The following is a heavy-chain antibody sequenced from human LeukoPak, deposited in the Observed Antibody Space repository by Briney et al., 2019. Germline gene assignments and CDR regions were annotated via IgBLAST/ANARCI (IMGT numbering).Heavy chain of an antibody. J-gene: IGHJ4*02. CDR2: IYTSGST. CDR3: ARGSSSSSWYFDY. D-gene: IGHD6-13*01. Sequence: SETLSLTCTVSGGSIISYYWSWIRQPAGKGLEGIGRIYTSGSTNYNPSLKSRVTMSVDTSKNQFSLKLNSVTPEDTAVYYCARGSSSSSWYFDYWGQGTLVTVSS. CDR1: GGSIISYY. V-gene: IGHV4-4*07.